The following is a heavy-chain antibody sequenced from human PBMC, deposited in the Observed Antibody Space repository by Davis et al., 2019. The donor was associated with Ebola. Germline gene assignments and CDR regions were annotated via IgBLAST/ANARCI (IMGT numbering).Heavy chain of an antibody. CDR3: ARSPLGNCSGGSCYSQV. D-gene: IGHD2-15*01. CDR1: GGSTSSGGYY. J-gene: IGHJ4*02. V-gene: IGHV4-31*03. CDR2: IYYSGST. Sequence: MPSETLSLTCTVSGGSTSSGGYYWSWIRQHPGKGLEWIGYIYYSGSTYYNPSLKSRVTISVDTSKNQFSLKLSSVTAADTAVYYCARSPLGNCSGGSCYSQVWGQGTLVTASS.